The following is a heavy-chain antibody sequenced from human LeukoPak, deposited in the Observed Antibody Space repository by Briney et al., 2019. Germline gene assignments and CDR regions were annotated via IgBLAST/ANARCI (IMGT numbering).Heavy chain of an antibody. J-gene: IGHJ4*02. CDR2: INPNSGGT. V-gene: IGHV1-2*02. D-gene: IGHD1-26*01. CDR3: ARVNYRVGAVYFDY. Sequence: ASVKVSCKASGYSLTGYYMHWVRQAPGQGLEWMGWINPNSGGTNYAQKFQGRVTMTRDTSISTAYMELSRLRSDDTAVYYCARVNYRVGAVYFDYWGQGTLVTVSS. CDR1: GYSLTGYY.